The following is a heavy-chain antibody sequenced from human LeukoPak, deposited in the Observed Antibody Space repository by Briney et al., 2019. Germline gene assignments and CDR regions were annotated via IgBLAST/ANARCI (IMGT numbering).Heavy chain of an antibody. V-gene: IGHV1-2*02. CDR3: ARDKLGLGELSLYDQ. Sequence: ASVKVSCKASVYTLTGYYMHWVRQAPGQGLEWMGWMNPNSGGTKSAQEFQGRVTMTRDTSISTAYMELSRLTSDDTAMYYCARDKLGLGELSLYDQWGQGTLVTVSS. CDR1: VYTLTGYY. CDR2: MNPNSGGT. D-gene: IGHD3-16*02. J-gene: IGHJ5*02.